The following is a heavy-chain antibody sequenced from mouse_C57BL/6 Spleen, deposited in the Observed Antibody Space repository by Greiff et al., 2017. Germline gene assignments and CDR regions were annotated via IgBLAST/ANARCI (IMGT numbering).Heavy chain of an antibody. Sequence: EVKLVESEGGLVQPGSSMKLSCTASGFTFSDYYMAWVRQVPEKGLEWVANINYDGSSTYYLDSLKSRFIISRDNAKNILYLQMSSLKSEDTATYYCARVGYGYYAMDYWGQGTSVTVSS. CDR2: INYDGSST. CDR3: ARVGYGYYAMDY. CDR1: GFTFSDYY. V-gene: IGHV5-16*01. D-gene: IGHD2-2*01. J-gene: IGHJ4*01.